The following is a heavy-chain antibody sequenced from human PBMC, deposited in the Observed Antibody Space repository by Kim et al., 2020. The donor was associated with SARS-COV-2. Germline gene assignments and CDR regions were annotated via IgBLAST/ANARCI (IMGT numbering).Heavy chain of an antibody. D-gene: IGHD5-12*01. V-gene: IGHV4-31*02. CDR3: ARARRDGYISNWFDP. Sequence: PYLKSRVTISVDTSKNQFSLKLSSVTAAGTAVYYCARARRDGYISNWFDPWGQGTLVTVSS. J-gene: IGHJ5*02.